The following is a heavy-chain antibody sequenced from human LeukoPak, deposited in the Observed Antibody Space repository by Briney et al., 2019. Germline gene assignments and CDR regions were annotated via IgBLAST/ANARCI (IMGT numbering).Heavy chain of an antibody. V-gene: IGHV3-48*01. Sequence: GGSLRLSCAASVFTFSSYSMNWVRQAPGKGLEWVSYIGAAGSTIYYADSVKGRFTISRDNAKNSLFLQMNSLRAEDTAVYYCARDSSTYAGPPDYWGQGTLVTVSS. CDR1: VFTFSSYS. D-gene: IGHD2-2*01. J-gene: IGHJ4*02. CDR3: ARDSSTYAGPPDY. CDR2: IGAAGSTI.